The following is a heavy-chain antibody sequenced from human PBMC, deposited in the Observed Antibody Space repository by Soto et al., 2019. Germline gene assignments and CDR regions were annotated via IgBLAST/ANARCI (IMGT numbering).Heavy chain of an antibody. D-gene: IGHD1-26*01. J-gene: IGHJ4*02. Sequence: ASVKVSCKASGYTFTGHYIHWVRQAPEQGPEWMGEIGPESGATRYAQKFQGRVTMNRDMSITTVYMELNNLSPDDTAVYYCGRGRSAPIVVLCWGQGTPVTVSS. CDR2: IGPESGAT. CDR3: GRGRSAPIVVLC. CDR1: GYTFTGHY. V-gene: IGHV1-2*02.